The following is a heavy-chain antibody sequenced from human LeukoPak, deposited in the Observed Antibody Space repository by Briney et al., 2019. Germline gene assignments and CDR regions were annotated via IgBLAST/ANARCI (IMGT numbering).Heavy chain of an antibody. CDR1: GFTVSSNY. J-gene: IGHJ4*02. D-gene: IGHD3-22*01. CDR3: ARGSTYYDSSGQVPFDY. V-gene: IGHV3-53*01. CDR2: IYSGGST. Sequence: PGGSLRLSCAASGFTVSSNYMSWVRQAPGKGLEWDSVIYSGGSTYYADSVKGRFTISRDNSKNTLYLQMNSLRAEDTAVYYCARGSTYYDSSGQVPFDYWGQGTLVTVSS.